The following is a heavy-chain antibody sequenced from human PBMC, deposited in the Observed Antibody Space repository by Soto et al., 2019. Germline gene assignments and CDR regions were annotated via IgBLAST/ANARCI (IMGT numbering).Heavy chain of an antibody. CDR1: GAYLSTDY. Sequence: PSETLSLTCTVSGAYLSTDYWSWIRQPPGKRPEWIGYIFNSGSTNQNPSLKSRVSISMDTSRNQFSLKLSSVTAADTAVYYCARGPYDTPFQHWGQGNLVTVS. V-gene: IGHV4-59*12. D-gene: IGHD3-22*01. CDR3: ARGPYDTPFQH. CDR2: IFNSGST. J-gene: IGHJ1*01.